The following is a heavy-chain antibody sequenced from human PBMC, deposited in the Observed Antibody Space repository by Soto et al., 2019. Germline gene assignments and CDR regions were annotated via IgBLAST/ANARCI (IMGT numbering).Heavy chain of an antibody. Sequence: QVQLQESGPGLVKPSQTLSLTCTVSGGSISSGGYYWIWILQHPGKGPEWIGYIYYSGSTYYNPSLKSRVTISVDTSKNQFSLKLSSVTAADTAVYYCAREGEVVVAATGAFDIWGQGTMVTVSS. CDR3: AREGEVVVAATGAFDI. CDR1: GGSISSGGYY. D-gene: IGHD2-15*01. V-gene: IGHV4-31*03. J-gene: IGHJ3*02. CDR2: IYYSGST.